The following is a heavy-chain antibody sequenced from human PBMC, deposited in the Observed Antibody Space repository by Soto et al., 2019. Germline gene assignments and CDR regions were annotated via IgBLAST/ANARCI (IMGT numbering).Heavy chain of an antibody. V-gene: IGHV1-3*01. D-gene: IGHD1-26*01. CDR3: ARFLTGSYYQLHY. J-gene: IGHJ4*02. CDR1: GYTFSSYG. CDR2: INAGNGDT. Sequence: VKVSCKASGYTFSSYGIHWVRQAPGQRLEWMGWINAGNGDTQYSQNFQARVTISTNTSASTAYVELSSLRSEDTAVYYCARFLTGSYYQLHYWGQGSLVTVPQ.